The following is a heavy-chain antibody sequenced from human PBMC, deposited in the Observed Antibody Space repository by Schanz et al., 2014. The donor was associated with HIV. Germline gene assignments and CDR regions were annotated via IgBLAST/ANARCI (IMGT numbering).Heavy chain of an antibody. CDR3: ARMGYYDSRGYYYEFGMDV. D-gene: IGHD3-22*01. CDR2: ISGDSNNT. V-gene: IGHV1-18*01. CDR1: GGTFSSNA. Sequence: QVQLVQSGAEVKKPGSSVKVSCKASGGTFSSNAISWVRQAPGQGLEWMGWISGDSNNTKYEQKFQARVTMTTDISTTTAYMELRSLRSDDTAVYYCARMGYYDSRGYYYEFGMDVWGQGTTVTVSS. J-gene: IGHJ6*02.